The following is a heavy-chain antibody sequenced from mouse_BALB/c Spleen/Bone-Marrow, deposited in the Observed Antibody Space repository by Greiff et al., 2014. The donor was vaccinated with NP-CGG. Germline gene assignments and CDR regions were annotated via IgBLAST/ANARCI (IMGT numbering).Heavy chain of an antibody. CDR3: VRLGERYGAMDY. V-gene: IGHV5-4*02. CDR1: GFTFSDYY. Sequence: EVQLQESGGGLVKPGGSLKLSCAASGFTFSDYYMCWIRQTPEKRLEWVATVSDGGNYTYYPDSVKGRFTISRDNAKNNLYLQMSSLKSEDTAMYYCVRLGERYGAMDYWGQGTSVTVSS. D-gene: IGHD2-10*02. CDR2: VSDGGNYT. J-gene: IGHJ4*01.